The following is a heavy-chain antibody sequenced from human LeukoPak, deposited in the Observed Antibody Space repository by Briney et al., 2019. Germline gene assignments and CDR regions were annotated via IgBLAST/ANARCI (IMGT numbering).Heavy chain of an antibody. V-gene: IGHV4-59*01. D-gene: IGHD4-23*01. J-gene: IGHJ4*02. Sequence: SETLSLTCTVSGGSISSYYWSWIRQPPGKGLEWIGYIYYSGSTNYNPSLTSRVTISVDTSKNQFSLKLSSVTAADTAVYYCARAPLRWEFDYWGQGTLVTVSS. CDR1: GGSISSYY. CDR2: IYYSGST. CDR3: ARAPLRWEFDY.